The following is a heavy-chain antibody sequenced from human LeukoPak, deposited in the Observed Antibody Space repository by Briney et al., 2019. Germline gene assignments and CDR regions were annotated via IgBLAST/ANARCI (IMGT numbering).Heavy chain of an antibody. CDR1: GGSISSYY. Sequence: PSETLSLTCTVSGGSISSYYWSWIRQPAGKGLEWIGRIYASGGTNYNPALKSRGTMSVDTSKNQFSLKLSSVTAADTAVYYCARAVGSGSFQTYYYYMDVWGKGTTVTISS. D-gene: IGHD3-10*01. CDR2: IYASGGT. J-gene: IGHJ6*03. CDR3: ARAVGSGSFQTYYYYMDV. V-gene: IGHV4-4*07.